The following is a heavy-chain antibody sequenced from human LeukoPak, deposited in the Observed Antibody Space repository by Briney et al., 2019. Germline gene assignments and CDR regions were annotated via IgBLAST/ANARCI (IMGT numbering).Heavy chain of an antibody. J-gene: IGHJ5*02. CDR2: ISDYNGNT. Sequence: GASVKVSCKAYGYTFSSYGISCVRQAPGQGLEWMGWISDYNGNTNYAQKVQGRVTMTTDPFTSPAYMELRSLRSDDTAVYYCARDGPDRAAWFDPWGQETLVTVSS. D-gene: IGHD3-22*01. V-gene: IGHV1-18*01. CDR1: GYTFSSYG. CDR3: ARDGPDRAAWFDP.